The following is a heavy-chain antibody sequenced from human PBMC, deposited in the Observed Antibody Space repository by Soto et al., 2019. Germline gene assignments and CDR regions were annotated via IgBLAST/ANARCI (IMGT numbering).Heavy chain of an antibody. CDR3: ARDTVAATSHAYYFAY. CDR1: GGIFSSYT. Sequence: QVQLVQSGAEVMKPGSSVKVSCKASGGIFSSYTFSWVRQAPGQGLEWMGGIIPIFHAANYAQKFQGRVLITADASTSTAYLELNGLRSEDTAMYYCARDTVAATSHAYYFAYWGHGTLVTVSS. J-gene: IGHJ4*01. V-gene: IGHV1-69*12. D-gene: IGHD2-15*01. CDR2: IIPIFHAA.